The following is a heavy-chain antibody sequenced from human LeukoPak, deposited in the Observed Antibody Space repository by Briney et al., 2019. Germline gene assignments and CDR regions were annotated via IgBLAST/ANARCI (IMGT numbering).Heavy chain of an antibody. CDR1: GFTFSDAW. Sequence: GGSLRLSCTASGFTFSDAWMSWVRQAPGKGLEWVANIKQDGSEKYYVDSVKGRFTISRDNAKNSLYLQMNSLRAEDTAVYYCARDRLWGTDYWGQGTLVTVSS. V-gene: IGHV3-7*01. J-gene: IGHJ4*02. D-gene: IGHD3-16*01. CDR2: IKQDGSEK. CDR3: ARDRLWGTDY.